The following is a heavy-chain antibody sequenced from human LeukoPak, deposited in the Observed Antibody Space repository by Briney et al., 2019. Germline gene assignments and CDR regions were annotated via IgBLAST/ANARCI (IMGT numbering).Heavy chain of an antibody. CDR1: GFSLSTSGVG. Sequence: SGPTLVKPPQTLTLTCTFSGFSLSTSGVGVGWIRQPPGKALEWLTVIYWNDDKRYSPSLKSRLTITKDTSKSQVVLTMTNMDPVDTGTYYCARAYCGGDCYSGDFDYWGQGTLVTVSS. V-gene: IGHV2-5*01. CDR2: IYWNDDK. D-gene: IGHD2-21*02. CDR3: ARAYCGGDCYSGDFDY. J-gene: IGHJ4*02.